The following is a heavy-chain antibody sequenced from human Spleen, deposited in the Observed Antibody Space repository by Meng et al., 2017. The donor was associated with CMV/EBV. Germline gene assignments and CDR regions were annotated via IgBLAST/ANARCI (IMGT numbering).Heavy chain of an antibody. CDR2: ISSSGSIT. D-gene: IGHD1-26*01. V-gene: IGHV3-11*04. CDR1: GFTFSDYY. J-gene: IGHJ5*01. Sequence: EGSLRLSCAASGFTFSDYYMTWIRQAPGKGLEWVSYISSSGSITKYLDSLKGRFTISRDNAKNSLFLQMNSLTVEDTAVYYCARDSSAVHNWLDSWGQGTLVTVSS. CDR3: ARDSSAVHNWLDS.